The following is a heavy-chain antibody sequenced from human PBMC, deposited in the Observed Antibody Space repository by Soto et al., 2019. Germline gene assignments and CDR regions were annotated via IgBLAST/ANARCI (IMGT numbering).Heavy chain of an antibody. V-gene: IGHV4-59*12. CDR1: GGSISSYY. CDR3: ARGTPMVRGYYYYGMDV. J-gene: IGHJ6*02. Sequence: PSETLSLTCTVSGGSISSYYWSWIRQPPGKGLEWIGDIYYSGSTNYNPSLKSRVTISVDTSKNQFSLKLSSVTAADTAVYYCARGTPMVRGYYYYGMDVWGQGTTVIVSS. D-gene: IGHD3-10*01. CDR2: IYYSGST.